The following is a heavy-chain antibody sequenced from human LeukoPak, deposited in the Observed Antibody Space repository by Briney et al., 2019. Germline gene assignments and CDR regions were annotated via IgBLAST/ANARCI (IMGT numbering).Heavy chain of an antibody. D-gene: IGHD5-24*01. CDR3: TRMAAGHDY. Sequence: SETLSLTCAVSGVSFDDYCWSWVRQTPGKGLEWIGEINHSGYTNDSPSLKSRVTLSIDTSRKQFSLNLRSVTVADTGIYYCTRMAAGHDYWGQGTLVTVSS. CDR2: INHSGYT. J-gene: IGHJ4*02. V-gene: IGHV4-34*01. CDR1: GVSFDDYC.